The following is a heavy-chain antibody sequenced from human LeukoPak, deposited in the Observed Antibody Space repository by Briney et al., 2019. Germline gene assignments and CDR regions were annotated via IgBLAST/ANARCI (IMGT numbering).Heavy chain of an antibody. CDR3: ARPIAGSYSDAFDI. D-gene: IGHD1-26*01. J-gene: IGHJ3*02. CDR1: GGSISSSSYY. V-gene: IGHV4-39*01. Sequence: PSETLSLTCTVSGGSISSSSYYWGWVHQPPGKGLEWIGSIYYSGSTYYNPSLKSRVTISVDTSKNQFSLKLSSVTAADTAVYYCARPIAGSYSDAFDIWGQGTMVTVSS. CDR2: IYYSGST.